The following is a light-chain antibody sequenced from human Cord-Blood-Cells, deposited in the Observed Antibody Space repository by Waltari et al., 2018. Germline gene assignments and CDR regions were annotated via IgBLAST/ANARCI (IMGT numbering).Light chain of an antibody. J-gene: IGKJ1*01. CDR1: QSVSSN. CDR2: GAS. CDR3: QEYNNWPPGT. V-gene: IGKV3-15*01. Sequence: EIVMTQSPATLSVSPGERATLTCRASQSVSSNLAWYQQKPGQAPRLLIYGASTRATGIPARFSGSGSGKEFTLNISRLQAEDFGGYYCQEYNNWPPGTFGQGTKVEIK.